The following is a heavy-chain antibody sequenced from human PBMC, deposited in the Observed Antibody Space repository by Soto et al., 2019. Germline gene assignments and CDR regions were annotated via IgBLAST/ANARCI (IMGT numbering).Heavy chain of an antibody. CDR2: VSYSGNT. D-gene: IGHD2-21*02. CDR3: ARDLDCRVEDG. Sequence: QVQLHESGPGLVNPSGTLSLTCVVSGGSMTSRDWWSWVRQPPGKGLEWIGEVSYSGNTHYNPSLRSRVTMSIDKSKNQFSLKMTAVTAADTAVYHCARDLDCRVEDGWGQGTLVTVSS. J-gene: IGHJ4*02. CDR1: GGSMTSRDW. V-gene: IGHV4-4*02.